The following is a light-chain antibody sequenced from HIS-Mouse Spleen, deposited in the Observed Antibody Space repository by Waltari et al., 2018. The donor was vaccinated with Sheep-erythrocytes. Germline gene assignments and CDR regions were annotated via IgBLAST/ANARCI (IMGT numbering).Light chain of an antibody. V-gene: IGLV2-23*01. CDR3: CSYAGSYNHV. J-gene: IGLJ1*01. Sequence: QSALTQPASVSGSPGQSITISCTGTSSDVGSYNLVSWYQQHPGKAPKLMIYEGSKRPSGVSNRSAGSKSGNTASLTISGLQAEDEADYYCCSYAGSYNHVFATGTKVTVL. CDR1: SSDVGSYNL. CDR2: EGS.